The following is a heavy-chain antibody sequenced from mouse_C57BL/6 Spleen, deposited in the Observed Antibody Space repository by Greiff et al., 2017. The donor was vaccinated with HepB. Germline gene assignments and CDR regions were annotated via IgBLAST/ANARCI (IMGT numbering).Heavy chain of an antibody. CDR3: ARGGGTGPYWYFDV. D-gene: IGHD2-14*01. V-gene: IGHV2-2*01. Sequence: QVQLKESGPGLVQPSQSLSITCTVSGFSLTSYGVHWVRQSPGKGLEWLGVIWSGGSTDYNAAFISRLSISKDNSKSQVVFKMNSLQADDTAIYYCARGGGTGPYWYFDVWGTGTTVTVSS. CDR1: GFSLTSYG. CDR2: IWSGGST. J-gene: IGHJ1*03.